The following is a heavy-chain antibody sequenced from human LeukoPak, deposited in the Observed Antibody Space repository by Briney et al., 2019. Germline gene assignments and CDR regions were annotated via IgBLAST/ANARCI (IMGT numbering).Heavy chain of an antibody. V-gene: IGHV3-11*01. CDR1: GFIFSDYY. Sequence: GGSLRLSCAASGFIFSDYYMSWIRQAPGKGLEWVSSINSGGSTIYYADPVKGRFTISRDNAKNSLYLQMNSLSAEDSAVYYCVRGTNTYRYWGQGILVTVSS. J-gene: IGHJ4*02. CDR2: INSGGSTI. CDR3: VRGTNTYRY. D-gene: IGHD2/OR15-2a*01.